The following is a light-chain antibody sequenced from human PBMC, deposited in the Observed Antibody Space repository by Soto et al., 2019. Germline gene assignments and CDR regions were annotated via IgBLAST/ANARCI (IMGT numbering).Light chain of an antibody. CDR2: GNS. J-gene: IGLJ3*02. CDR1: SSNIGAGYD. Sequence: QPVLTQPPSVSGAPGQRVTISCTGSSSNIGAGYDVHRHQQLPGTAPKLLIYGNSNRPSGVPDRFSGSKSGTSASLAITGLQAEDEADYYCQAYDSSLSGWVFGGGTKLTVL. V-gene: IGLV1-40*01. CDR3: QAYDSSLSGWV.